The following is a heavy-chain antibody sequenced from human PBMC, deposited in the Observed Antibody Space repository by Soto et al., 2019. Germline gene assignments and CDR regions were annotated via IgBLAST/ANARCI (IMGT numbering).Heavy chain of an antibody. D-gene: IGHD3-3*01. CDR3: ARDRSDFWSGDNWFDP. J-gene: IGHJ5*02. V-gene: IGHV1-18*01. CDR2: ISAYNGNT. CDR1: GYTFTSYG. Sequence: ASVKVSCKASGYTFTSYGISWVRQAPGQGLEWMGWISAYNGNTNYAQKLQGRVTMTTDTSTSTAYMELRSLRSDDTAVYYCARDRSDFWSGDNWFDPWGQGTLVTVSS.